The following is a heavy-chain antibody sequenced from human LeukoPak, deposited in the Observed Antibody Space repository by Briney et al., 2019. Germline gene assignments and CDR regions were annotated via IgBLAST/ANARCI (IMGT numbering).Heavy chain of an antibody. J-gene: IGHJ4*02. CDR3: ARDTDRGFDY. V-gene: IGHV3-48*01. Sequence: AGGSLRLSCAASGFTFSSYSMNWVRQAPGKGLEWDSYISSSSSTIYYADSVKGRFTISRDNAKNSLYLQMNSLRAEDTAVYYCARDTDRGFDYWGQGTLVTVSS. CDR1: GFTFSSYS. CDR2: ISSSSSTI. D-gene: IGHD3-22*01.